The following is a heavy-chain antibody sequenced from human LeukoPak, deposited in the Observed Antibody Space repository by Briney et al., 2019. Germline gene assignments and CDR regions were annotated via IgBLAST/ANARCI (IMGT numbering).Heavy chain of an antibody. J-gene: IGHJ4*02. V-gene: IGHV4-61*02. CDR2: IYTSGST. D-gene: IGHD4-23*01. CDR1: GGSISSGSYY. Sequence: PSETLSLTCTVSGGSISSGSYYWSWIRQPAGKGLEWIGRIYTSGSTNYNPSLKSRVTISVDTSKNQFSLKLSSVTAADTAVYYCARADGYGGNITSGFDYWGQGTLVTVSS. CDR3: ARADGYGGNITSGFDY.